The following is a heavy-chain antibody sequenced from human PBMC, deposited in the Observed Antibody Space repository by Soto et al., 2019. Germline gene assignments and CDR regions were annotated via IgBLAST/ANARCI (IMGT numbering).Heavy chain of an antibody. V-gene: IGHV1-3*01. D-gene: IGHD3-3*01. J-gene: IGHJ4*02. Sequence: GASVKVSCKASGYTFTSYAMHWVRQAPGQRLEWMGWINAGNGNTKYSQKFQGRVTITRDTSASTAYMELSSLRSEDTAVYYCARESALLVWSGYYSGATFDYWGKGTLVTVSS. CDR1: GYTFTSYA. CDR2: INAGNGNT. CDR3: ARESALLVWSGYYSGATFDY.